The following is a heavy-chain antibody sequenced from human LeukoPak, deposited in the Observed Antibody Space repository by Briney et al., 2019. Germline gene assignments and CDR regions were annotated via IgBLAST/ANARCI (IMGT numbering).Heavy chain of an antibody. CDR2: IYYSGST. Sequence: SETLSLTCTVSGGSIRSSYYYWGWIRQPPGKGLEWIGYIYYSGSTNYNPSLKSRVTISVDTSKNQFSLKLSSVTAADTAVYYCARDDPSSGWYGNWFDPWGQGTLVTVSS. CDR1: GGSIRSSYYY. V-gene: IGHV4-61*01. J-gene: IGHJ5*02. D-gene: IGHD6-19*01. CDR3: ARDDPSSGWYGNWFDP.